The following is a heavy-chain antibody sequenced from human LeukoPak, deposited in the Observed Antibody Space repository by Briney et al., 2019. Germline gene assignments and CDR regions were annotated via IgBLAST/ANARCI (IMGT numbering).Heavy chain of an antibody. CDR2: IYYSGST. CDR1: GGSISSYY. CDR3: AREDMVQGVIIDY. Sequence: SETLSLTCTVSGGSISSYYWSWIRQPPGKGLEWIGYIYYSGSTNYNPSLKSRVTISVDTSKNQFSLKLSSVTAADTAVYYCAREDMVQGVIIDYWGQGTLVTVSS. V-gene: IGHV4-59*01. J-gene: IGHJ4*02. D-gene: IGHD3-10*01.